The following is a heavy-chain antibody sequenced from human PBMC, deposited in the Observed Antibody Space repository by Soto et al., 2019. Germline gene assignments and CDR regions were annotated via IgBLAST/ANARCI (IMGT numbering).Heavy chain of an antibody. CDR3: AKVVSGGHPAY. CDR2: IYYTGST. D-gene: IGHD6-25*01. J-gene: IGHJ4*02. CDR1: GVSINNYY. Sequence: SETLSLTCTVSGVSINNYYWTWIRQPPGKRLEWIGAIYYTGSTTYKPSLRSRVTFSVDTSKNQFSLRLTSVTAADTAVYFCAKVVSGGHPAYWGKGTLVTVSS. V-gene: IGHV4-59*01.